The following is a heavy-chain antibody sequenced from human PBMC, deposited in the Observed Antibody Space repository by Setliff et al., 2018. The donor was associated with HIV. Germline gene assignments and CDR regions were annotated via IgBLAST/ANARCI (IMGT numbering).Heavy chain of an antibody. V-gene: IGHV1-69-2*01. Sequence: GASVKVSCKASGYTFIDKYMHWVRQAPGKGLHWMGRIDPENDETKYSQKFQVRFTMTADRSTDTAYMELSGLRSEDTAIYYCVLYSTGASRFDYWGQGTLVTVS. CDR1: GYTFIDKY. CDR2: IDPENDET. J-gene: IGHJ4*02. D-gene: IGHD2-8*01. CDR3: VLYSTGASRFDY.